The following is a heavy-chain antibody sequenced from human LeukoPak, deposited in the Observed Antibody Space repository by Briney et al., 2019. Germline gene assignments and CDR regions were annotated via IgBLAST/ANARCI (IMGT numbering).Heavy chain of an antibody. CDR2: INPSGGST. CDR3: ARDRVTTTVTTGSFDY. D-gene: IGHD4-11*01. J-gene: IGHJ4*02. Sequence: GASVKVSCKASGYTFTSYYMHWVRQAPGQGLEWMGIINPSGGSTSYAQKFQGRVTMTRDMSTSTVYTELSSLRSEDTAVYYCARDRVTTTVTTGSFDYWGQGTLVTVSS. V-gene: IGHV1-46*01. CDR1: GYTFTSYY.